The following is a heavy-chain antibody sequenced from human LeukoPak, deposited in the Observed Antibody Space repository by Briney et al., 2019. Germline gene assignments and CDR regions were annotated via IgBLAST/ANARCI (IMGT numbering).Heavy chain of an antibody. V-gene: IGHV3-66*01. Sequence: GGSLRLSCAASGFTVSSNYMTWVRQAPGKGLEWVSLIYGGGTTYYADSVKGRFTISRDNAKNSLYLQMNSLRAEDTAVYYCARDSYYYDSSGYRPYWGQGTLVTVSS. CDR1: GFTVSSNY. D-gene: IGHD3-22*01. CDR3: ARDSYYYDSSGYRPY. J-gene: IGHJ4*02. CDR2: IYGGGTT.